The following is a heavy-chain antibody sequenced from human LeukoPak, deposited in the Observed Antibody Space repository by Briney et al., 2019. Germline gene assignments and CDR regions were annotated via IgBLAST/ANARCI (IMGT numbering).Heavy chain of an antibody. CDR3: ARAPSGSGSRAKYWYFDL. J-gene: IGHJ2*01. Sequence: TSSETLSLTCTVSGVSISSSSYYWGWIRQPSGKGLEWIGSIYYSGSTNYNPSLKSRVTISVDKSKNQFSLKLSSVTAADTAVYYCARAPSGSGSRAKYWYFDLWGRGTLVTVSS. D-gene: IGHD3-10*01. V-gene: IGHV4-39*07. CDR1: GVSISSSSYY. CDR2: IYYSGST.